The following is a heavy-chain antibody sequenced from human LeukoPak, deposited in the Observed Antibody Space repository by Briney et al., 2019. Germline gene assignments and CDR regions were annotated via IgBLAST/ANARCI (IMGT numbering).Heavy chain of an antibody. CDR1: GGSISSYY. Sequence: SETLSPTXTVSGGSISSYYWSWIRQPAGKGLEWIGRIYTSGSTNYNPSLKSRVTMSVDTSMNQFSLKLSSVTAADTAVYYCAREPRSYYDILTGLRNWFDPWGRGTLVTVSS. CDR3: AREPRSYYDILTGLRNWFDP. D-gene: IGHD3-9*01. V-gene: IGHV4-4*07. CDR2: IYTSGST. J-gene: IGHJ5*02.